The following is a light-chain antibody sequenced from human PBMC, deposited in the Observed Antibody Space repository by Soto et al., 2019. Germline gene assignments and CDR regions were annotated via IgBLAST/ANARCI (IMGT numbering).Light chain of an antibody. CDR1: SGHSSYA. J-gene: IGLJ2*01. CDR2: LNIDGSH. V-gene: IGLV4-69*01. Sequence: LVLTQSPSASASLGASVKLTCTLSSGHSSYAIAWHQQQPEKGPRYLMNLNIDGSHSKGDGIPDRFSGYSSGAERYLTISRLQSEDEAAYFCQTWVTGLVVVGGVTKPTIL. CDR3: QTWVTGLVV.